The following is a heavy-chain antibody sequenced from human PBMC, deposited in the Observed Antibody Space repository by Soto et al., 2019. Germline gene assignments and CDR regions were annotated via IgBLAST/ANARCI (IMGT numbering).Heavy chain of an antibody. V-gene: IGHV3-23*01. CDR1: GFTFSSYA. D-gene: IGHD3-3*01. Sequence: GGSLRLSCAASGFTFSSYAMSWVRQAPGKGLEWVSAISGSGGSTYYADSVKGRFTISRDNSKNTLYLQMNSLRAEDTAVYYCAKDYRPFGDKNYYYYYMDVWGKGTTVTVSS. CDR3: AKDYRPFGDKNYYYYYMDV. CDR2: ISGSGGST. J-gene: IGHJ6*03.